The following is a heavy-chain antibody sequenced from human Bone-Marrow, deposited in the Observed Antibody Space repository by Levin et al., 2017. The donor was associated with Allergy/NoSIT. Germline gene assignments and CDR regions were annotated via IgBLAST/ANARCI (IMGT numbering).Heavy chain of an antibody. J-gene: IGHJ4*02. D-gene: IGHD3-9*01. V-gene: IGHV1-2*06. CDR2: INANSGGT. Sequence: ASVKVSCRASANTFNNFYIHWVRQARGQGLEWMGRINANSGGTIYAQKFRGRATMTRDKSLNTAYMELSRLTSDDTAVYCCAIPFYDFLNNSAAEVDHWGQGTPVIVS. CDR1: ANTFNNFY. CDR3: AIPFYDFLNNSAAEVDH.